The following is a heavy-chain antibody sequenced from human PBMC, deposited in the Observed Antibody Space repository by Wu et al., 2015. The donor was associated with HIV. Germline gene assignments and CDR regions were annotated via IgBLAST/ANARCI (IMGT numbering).Heavy chain of an antibody. D-gene: IGHD6-13*01. CDR3: AREGRNVAATGSYWYFDL. V-gene: IGHV1-69*05. CDR2: IIPIFGTA. Sequence: QVQLVQSGAEVKKPGSSVKVSCKASGGTFSSYAISWVRQAPGQGLEWMGGIIPIFGTANYAQKFQGRVTITTDESTSTAYMELSSLRSEDTAVYFCAREGRNVAATGSYWYFDLWGRGTLVTV. CDR1: GGTFSSYA. J-gene: IGHJ2*01.